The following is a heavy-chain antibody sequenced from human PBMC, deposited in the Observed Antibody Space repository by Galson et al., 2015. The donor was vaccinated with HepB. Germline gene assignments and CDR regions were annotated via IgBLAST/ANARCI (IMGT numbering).Heavy chain of an antibody. Sequence: SLRLSCAASGFTFTNYWMSWVRQAPGKGLEWVANINQDGSAKYSVDSVKGRFAISRDNAKNSLDLQMNSLGAEDTGLYYCARGYYGDFYFDLWGQGTLVTVSS. CDR3: ARGYYGDFYFDL. D-gene: IGHD4-17*01. CDR1: GFTFTNYW. CDR2: INQDGSAK. V-gene: IGHV3-7*05. J-gene: IGHJ4*02.